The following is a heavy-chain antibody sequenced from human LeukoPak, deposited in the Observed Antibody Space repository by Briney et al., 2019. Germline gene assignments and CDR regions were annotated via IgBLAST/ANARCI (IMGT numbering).Heavy chain of an antibody. CDR1: GSTFATYW. D-gene: IGHD2-2*01. CDR2: SYPGESTT. CDR3: VRHLSDITSCPNY. Sequence: VESLKISCKGSGSTFATYWIGGVRQMPGKGVEWMGISYPGESTTRSPPSFQGQVTISADKSIRTAYLQWNSLKASDTAIYYCVRHLSDITSCPNYWGPGTLITVAS. V-gene: IGHV5-51*01. J-gene: IGHJ4*02.